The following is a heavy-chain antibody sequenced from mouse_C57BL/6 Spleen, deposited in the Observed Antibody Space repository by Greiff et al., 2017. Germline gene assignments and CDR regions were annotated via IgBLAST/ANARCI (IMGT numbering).Heavy chain of an antibody. CDR1: GYTFTGYW. CDR2: ILPGSGST. V-gene: IGHV1-9*01. D-gene: IGHD1-1*01. J-gene: IGHJ4*01. Sequence: VQLQESGAELMKPGASVKLSCKATGYTFTGYWIEWVKQRPGHGLEWIGEILPGSGSTNYNEKFKGKATFTADTSSNTAYMQLSSLTTEDSAIYYCATPPFYYGSSYYAMDYWGQGTSVTVSS. CDR3: ATPPFYYGSSYYAMDY.